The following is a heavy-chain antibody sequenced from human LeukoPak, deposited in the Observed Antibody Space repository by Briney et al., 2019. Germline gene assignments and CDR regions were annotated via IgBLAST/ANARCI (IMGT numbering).Heavy chain of an antibody. CDR2: ISGGGSTT. CDR1: GFIFSSYA. J-gene: IGHJ4*02. V-gene: IGHV3-23*01. Sequence: GGSLRLSCAASGFIFSSYAMSWVRQAPGKGLEWVSTISGGGSTTYYADSVKGRFTISRDNSKYTLYLQMNSLRAEDTAVYYCASENFGIVGAKDYWGQGTLVTVSS. D-gene: IGHD1-26*01. CDR3: ASENFGIVGAKDY.